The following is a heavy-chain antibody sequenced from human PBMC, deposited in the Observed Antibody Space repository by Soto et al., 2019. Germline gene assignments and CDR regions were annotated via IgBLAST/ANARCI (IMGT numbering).Heavy chain of an antibody. D-gene: IGHD1-20*01. CDR3: VTSQKGYNWNYFDH. CDR2: VFYTGFT. CDR1: GASISGSYYY. Sequence: SETLSLTCAVSGASISGSYYYWAWLRQSPGKGPEWIGSVFYTGFTSYNPSLESRVSVSVDTSKSQFSLKLSAVTAADTAVYYCVTSQKGYNWNYFDHWGQGALVTVSS. V-gene: IGHV4-39*01. J-gene: IGHJ4*02.